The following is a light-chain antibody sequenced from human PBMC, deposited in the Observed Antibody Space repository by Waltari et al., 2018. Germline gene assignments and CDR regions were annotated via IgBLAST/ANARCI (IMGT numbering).Light chain of an antibody. V-gene: IGKV3-11*01. CDR3: QQRSNWPSIT. CDR2: DAS. CDR1: QSVSSY. J-gene: IGKJ5*01. Sequence: EIVLTQSPATLSLSPGERATLSCRASQSVSSYLAWYQQKPGQAPRLLIYDASNRATGIPARFSGSGSGTDFTLTISNLEPEAFAVYYCQQRSNWPSITFGQGTRLGMK.